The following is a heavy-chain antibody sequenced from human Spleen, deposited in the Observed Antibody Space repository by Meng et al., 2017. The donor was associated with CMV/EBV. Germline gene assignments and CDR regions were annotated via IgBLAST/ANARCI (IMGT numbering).Heavy chain of an antibody. CDR1: GESFSGYY. J-gene: IGHJ4*02. Sequence: QLQQCGAGLLKPSETLSLTCAVYGESFSGYYWSWIRQPPGKGLQWIGEINHSGSTNYNPSLKSRVTISVDTSKNQFSLKLSSVTAADTAVYYCAREFYGDYFIDYWGQGTLVTVSS. D-gene: IGHD4-17*01. CDR3: AREFYGDYFIDY. V-gene: IGHV4-34*02. CDR2: INHSGST.